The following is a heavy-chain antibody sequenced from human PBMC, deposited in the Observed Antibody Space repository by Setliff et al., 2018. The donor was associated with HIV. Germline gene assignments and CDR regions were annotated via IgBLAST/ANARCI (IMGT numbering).Heavy chain of an antibody. CDR1: GGSISTYY. J-gene: IGHJ3*02. CDR2: IYYSGST. CDR3: ARGVTHPPPFGAFDI. Sequence: PSETLSLTCTVSGGSISTYYWSWIRQSPGKGLEWIGYIYYSGSTKYNPSLKSRLTIPVDTSKNQFSLKLRSVTAADTAFYYCARGVTHPPPFGAFDIWGLGTLVTVSS. V-gene: IGHV4-59*01. D-gene: IGHD5-18*01.